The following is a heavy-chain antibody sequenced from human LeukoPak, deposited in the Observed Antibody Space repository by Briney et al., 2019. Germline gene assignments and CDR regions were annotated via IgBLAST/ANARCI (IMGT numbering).Heavy chain of an antibody. D-gene: IGHD1-26*01. CDR3: TRDASGDTNSGPRMDV. CDR2: IKPDGSEK. Sequence: GGCLRLSCAASAFTIRTYWMSWVRQAPGKGLEWVAMIKPDGSEKYYVDSVKGLLTISRDNAKNSLYLQMSSLRAEDTAVYYCTRDASGDTNSGPRMDVWGQGTTVTVSS. J-gene: IGHJ6*02. CDR1: AFTIRTYW. V-gene: IGHV3-7*05.